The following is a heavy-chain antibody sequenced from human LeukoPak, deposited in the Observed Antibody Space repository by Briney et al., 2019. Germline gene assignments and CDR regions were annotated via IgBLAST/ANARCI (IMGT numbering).Heavy chain of an antibody. CDR3: AREGGSGGNDYVWWSYRQTQAYFDY. CDR1: GFTFSSYG. D-gene: IGHD3-16*02. V-gene: IGHV3-33*01. Sequence: GRSLRLSCAASGFTFSSYGMHWVRQAPGKGLEWVAVIWYDGSNKYYADSVKGRFTISRDNSKNTLYLQMNSLRAEDTAVYYCAREGGSGGNDYVWWSYRQTQAYFDYWGQGTLVTVSS. J-gene: IGHJ4*02. CDR2: IWYDGSNK.